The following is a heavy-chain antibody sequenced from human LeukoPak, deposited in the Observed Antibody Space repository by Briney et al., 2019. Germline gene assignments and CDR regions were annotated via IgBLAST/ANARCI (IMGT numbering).Heavy chain of an antibody. D-gene: IGHD6-19*01. CDR1: GFTFSSYG. J-gene: IGHJ1*01. CDR2: ISYDGSNK. Sequence: GGSLRLSCAASGFTFSSYGMHWVRQAPGKGLEWVAVISYDGSNKYYADSVKGRFTISRDNSNNTLFLHLNSLRGEDTAVYYCTRNSGWYGLSWGQGTLVTVSS. V-gene: IGHV3-30*03. CDR3: TRNSGWYGLS.